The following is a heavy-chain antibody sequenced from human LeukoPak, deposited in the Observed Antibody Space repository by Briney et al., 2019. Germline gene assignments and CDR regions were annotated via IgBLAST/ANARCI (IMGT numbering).Heavy chain of an antibody. D-gene: IGHD3-9*01. CDR1: GFTFSDYY. Sequence: GGSLRLSCAASGFTFSDYYMSWIRQAPGKGLEGVSYISSSGSTIYYADSVKGRFTISRDNAKNSLYLQMNSLRAEDTAVYYCAREGNDILTGLKAYYFDYWGQGTLVTVSS. CDR3: AREGNDILTGLKAYYFDY. J-gene: IGHJ4*02. V-gene: IGHV3-11*04. CDR2: ISSSGSTI.